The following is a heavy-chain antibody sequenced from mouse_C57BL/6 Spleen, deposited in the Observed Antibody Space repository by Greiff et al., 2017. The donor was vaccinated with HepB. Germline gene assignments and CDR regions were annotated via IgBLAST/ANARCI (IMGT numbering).Heavy chain of an antibody. CDR2: IWSGGST. V-gene: IGHV2-2*01. CDR1: GFSLTSYG. CDR3: ARNSHSNYAGFAY. J-gene: IGHJ3*01. D-gene: IGHD2-5*01. Sequence: VMLVESGPGLVQPSQSLSITCTVSGFSLTSYGVHWVRQSPGKGLEWLGVIWSGGSTDYNAAFISRLSISKDNSKSQVFFKMNSLQADDTAIYYCARNSHSNYAGFAYWGQGTLVTVSA.